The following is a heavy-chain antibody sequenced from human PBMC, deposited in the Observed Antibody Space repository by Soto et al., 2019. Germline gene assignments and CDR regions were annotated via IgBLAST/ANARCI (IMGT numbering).Heavy chain of an antibody. CDR3: AIGNGYSYGYVYYYYGMDV. CDR1: GGSISSGGYY. Sequence: SETLSLTCTVSGGSISSGGYYWSWIRQHPGKGLEWIGYIYYSGSTYYNPSLKSRVTISVDTSKKQFSLKLSSVTAADTAVYFCAIGNGYSYGYVYYYYGMDVWGQGTTVTVSS. V-gene: IGHV4-31*03. D-gene: IGHD5-18*01. J-gene: IGHJ6*02. CDR2: IYYSGST.